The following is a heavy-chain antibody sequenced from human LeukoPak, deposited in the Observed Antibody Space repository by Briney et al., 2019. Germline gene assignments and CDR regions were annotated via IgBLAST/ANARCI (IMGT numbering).Heavy chain of an antibody. J-gene: IGHJ4*02. CDR1: GGSISSSSYY. D-gene: IGHD6-19*01. CDR2: IYYSGST. Sequence: PSETLSLTCTVSGGSISSSSYYWGWIRQPPGKGLEWIGSIYYSGSTYYNPSLKSRVTISVDTSKNQFSLKLSSVTAADTAVYYCAKGDGEWLVPSVIYWGQGTLVTVSS. CDR3: AKGDGEWLVPSVIY. V-gene: IGHV4-39*01.